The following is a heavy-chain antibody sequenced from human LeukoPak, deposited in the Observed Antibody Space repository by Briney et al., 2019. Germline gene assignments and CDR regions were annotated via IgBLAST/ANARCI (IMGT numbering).Heavy chain of an antibody. J-gene: IGHJ5*02. CDR3: ARGDSSGWYPSQNWFDP. Sequence: GRSLRLSCAASGFTFSTYAMHWVRQAPGKGLEWVAVISYDGSNKYYADSVEGRFTISRDNSKNTLYLQMNSLRAEDTAVYYCARGDSSGWYPSQNWFDPWGQGTLVTVSS. CDR1: GFTFSTYA. CDR2: ISYDGSNK. D-gene: IGHD6-19*01. V-gene: IGHV3-30*04.